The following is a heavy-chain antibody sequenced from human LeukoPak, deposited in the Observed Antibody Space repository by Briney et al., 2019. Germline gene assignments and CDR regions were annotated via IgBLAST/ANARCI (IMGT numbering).Heavy chain of an antibody. D-gene: IGHD1-26*01. J-gene: IGHJ4*02. CDR2: ISSSSSYI. CDR3: ARGLSGSYFYFDY. CDR1: RFTFSSYS. V-gene: IGHV3-21*01. Sequence: GGSLRLSCAASRFTFSSYSMNWVRQAPGKGLEWVSSISSSSSYIYYADSVKGRFTISRDNAKNSLYLQMNSLRAEDTAVYYCARGLSGSYFYFDYWGQGTLVTVSS.